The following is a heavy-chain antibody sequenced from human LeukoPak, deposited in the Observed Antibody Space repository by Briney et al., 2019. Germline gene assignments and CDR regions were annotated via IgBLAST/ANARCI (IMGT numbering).Heavy chain of an antibody. CDR2: ISYDGSKK. V-gene: IGHV3-30*18. Sequence: GRSLRLSCAASGFTFSSYGRHWVRQAPGKGLEWVAVISYDGSKKYYAASVNGRFTISRDNSKNTLSLQMNSLRAEDTAMYYCAKSPSGRSRISRFDYWGQGILVTVSS. CDR1: GFTFSSYG. J-gene: IGHJ4*02. D-gene: IGHD1-26*01. CDR3: AKSPSGRSRISRFDY.